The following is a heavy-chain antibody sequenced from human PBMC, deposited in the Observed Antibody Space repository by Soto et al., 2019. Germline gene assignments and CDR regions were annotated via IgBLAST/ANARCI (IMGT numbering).Heavy chain of an antibody. D-gene: IGHD5-18*01. CDR2: INPNSGGT. CDR3: ARDLRYSYGHRYYYYGMDV. Sequence: QVQLVQSGAEVKKPGASVKVSCKASGYTFTGYYMHWVRQAPGQGLEWMGWINPNSGGTNYAQKFQGWVTMTRDTSISTAYMELSRLRSDDTVVYYCARDLRYSYGHRYYYYGMDVWGQGTTVTVSS. CDR1: GYTFTGYY. V-gene: IGHV1-2*04. J-gene: IGHJ6*02.